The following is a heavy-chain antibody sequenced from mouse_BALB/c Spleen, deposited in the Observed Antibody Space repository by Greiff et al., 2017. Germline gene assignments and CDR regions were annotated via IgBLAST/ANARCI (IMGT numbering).Heavy chain of an antibody. CDR2: ISSGSSTI. CDR1: GFTFSSFG. Sequence: EVQVVESGGGLVQPGGSRKLSCAASGFTFSSFGMHWVRQAPEKGLEWVAYISSGSSTIYYADTVKGRFTISRDNPKNTLFLQMTSLRSEDTAMYYCARWEGNYFDYWGQGTTLTVSS. D-gene: IGHD2-14*01. J-gene: IGHJ2*01. CDR3: ARWEGNYFDY. V-gene: IGHV5-17*02.